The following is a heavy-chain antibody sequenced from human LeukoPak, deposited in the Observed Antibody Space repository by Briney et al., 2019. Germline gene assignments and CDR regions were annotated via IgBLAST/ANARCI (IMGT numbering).Heavy chain of an antibody. Sequence: GASVKVSCKVSGYTLTELSMHWVRQAPGKGLEWMGGFDPEDGETIYAQKFQGRVTMTEDTSTDTAYMELSSLRSEDTAVYYCATDRKVTIFGVVSPTPLFDYRGQGTLVTVSS. D-gene: IGHD3-3*01. CDR2: FDPEDGET. CDR1: GYTLTELS. V-gene: IGHV1-24*01. CDR3: ATDRKVTIFGVVSPTPLFDY. J-gene: IGHJ4*02.